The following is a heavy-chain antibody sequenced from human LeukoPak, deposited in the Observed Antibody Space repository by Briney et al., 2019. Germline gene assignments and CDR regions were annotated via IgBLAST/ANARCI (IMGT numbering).Heavy chain of an antibody. V-gene: IGHV4-34*01. CDR1: GGSFSGYY. D-gene: IGHD5-12*01. Sequence: PSETLSLTCAVYGGSFSGYYWSWVRQPPGKGLEWIGEINHSGSTNYNPSLKSRVTISGETSENQFSLKLSSVTAADTAVYYCARLAGYGGLAWFDPWGQGTLVTVSS. J-gene: IGHJ5*02. CDR3: ARLAGYGGLAWFDP. CDR2: INHSGST.